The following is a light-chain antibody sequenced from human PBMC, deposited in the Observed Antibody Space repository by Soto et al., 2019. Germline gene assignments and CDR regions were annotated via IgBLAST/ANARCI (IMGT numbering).Light chain of an antibody. V-gene: IGKV3-20*01. CDR3: QQYGTSLFS. J-gene: IGKJ3*01. CDR1: QSVSSAF. Sequence: EIVWTQSPGTLSLSPGERATLSCRASQSVSSAFLAWYQQKPGQAPRLLIYAASSRATGIPDRFSGSGSGTDFPLTIRRLEPEVFAVYYCQQYGTSLFSFGPGTKVDIK. CDR2: AAS.